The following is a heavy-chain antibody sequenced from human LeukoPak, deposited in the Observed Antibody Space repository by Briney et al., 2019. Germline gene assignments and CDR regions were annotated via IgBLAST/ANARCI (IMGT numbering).Heavy chain of an antibody. J-gene: IGHJ6*03. D-gene: IGHD2-15*01. V-gene: IGHV3-15*01. Sequence: PGGSLRLSCAASGFTFSNAWMSWVRQAPGKGLERVGRIKSKTDGGTTDYAAPVKGRFTISRDDSKNTLYLQMNSLKTEDTAVYYCTTLKDIVVVVAATPDYYYMEVWGKGTTVTVSS. CDR1: GFTFSNAW. CDR2: IKSKTDGGTT. CDR3: TTLKDIVVVVAATPDYYYMEV.